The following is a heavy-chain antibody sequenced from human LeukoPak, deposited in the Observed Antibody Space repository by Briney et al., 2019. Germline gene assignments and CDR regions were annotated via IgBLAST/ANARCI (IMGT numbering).Heavy chain of an antibody. Sequence: GGSLRLSCTASGFTFGDYLMSWFRQAPGKGLEWIGFISGGTTEYAASVKGRFTISRDDSACIAYLQMNSLTTEDTAVYYCSRGSGWLSVYWGQGTLVTVSS. J-gene: IGHJ4*02. V-gene: IGHV3-49*03. CDR1: GFTFGDYL. CDR2: ISGGTT. D-gene: IGHD6-19*01. CDR3: SRGSGWLSVY.